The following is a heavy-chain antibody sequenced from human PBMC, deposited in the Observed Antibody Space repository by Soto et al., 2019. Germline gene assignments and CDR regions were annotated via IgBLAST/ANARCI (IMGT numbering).Heavy chain of an antibody. J-gene: IGHJ1*01. V-gene: IGHV1-2*04. Sequence: ASVKVSCKASGYTFTGYYMHWVRQAPGQGLEWMGWINPNSGGTNYAQKFQGWVTMTRDTSISTAYMELSRLRSDDTAVYYCARDRAMIVVSPPEYFQHWGQGTLVTVAS. CDR2: INPNSGGT. CDR3: ARDRAMIVVSPPEYFQH. CDR1: GYTFTGYY. D-gene: IGHD3-22*01.